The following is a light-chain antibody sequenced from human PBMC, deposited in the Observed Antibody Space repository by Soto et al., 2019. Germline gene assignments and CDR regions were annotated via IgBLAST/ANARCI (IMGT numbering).Light chain of an antibody. Sequence: EIVLTQSPGTLSLSPGERATLSCRASQSVSNYLAWYQQKPGQAPRLLIYDSSNRATGIPTRFSGSGSGTDFTLTISRLEPEDFAVYYCQQYNNWPPWTFGQGTKVDIK. CDR3: QQYNNWPPWT. J-gene: IGKJ1*01. CDR1: QSVSNY. CDR2: DSS. V-gene: IGKV3-11*01.